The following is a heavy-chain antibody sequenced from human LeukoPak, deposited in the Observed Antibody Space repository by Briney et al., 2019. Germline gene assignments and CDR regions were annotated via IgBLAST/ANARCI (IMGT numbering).Heavy chain of an antibody. J-gene: IGHJ6*04. V-gene: IGHV1-69*06. CDR2: TIPIFGTA. Sequence: ASVKVSCKASGGTFSSYAISWVRQAPGQGLEWMGGTIPIFGTANYAQKFQGRVTITADKSTSTAYMELSSLRSEDTAVYYCARERRVVVAPRSYYYYGMDVWGKGTTVTVSS. CDR3: ARERRVVVAPRSYYYYGMDV. CDR1: GGTFSSYA. D-gene: IGHD2-15*01.